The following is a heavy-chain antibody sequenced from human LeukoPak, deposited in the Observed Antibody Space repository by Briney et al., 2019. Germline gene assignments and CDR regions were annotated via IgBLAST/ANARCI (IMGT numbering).Heavy chain of an antibody. CDR1: GGSISSYY. J-gene: IGHJ3*02. CDR2: IYYSGST. Sequence: RSSETLSLTCTVSGGSISSYYWSWIRQPPGKGLEWIGYIYYSGSTNYNPSLKSRVTISVDTSKNQSSLKLSSVTAADTAVYYCARSIAAVDDAFDIWGQGTMVTVSS. V-gene: IGHV4-59*01. CDR3: ARSIAAVDDAFDI. D-gene: IGHD6-13*01.